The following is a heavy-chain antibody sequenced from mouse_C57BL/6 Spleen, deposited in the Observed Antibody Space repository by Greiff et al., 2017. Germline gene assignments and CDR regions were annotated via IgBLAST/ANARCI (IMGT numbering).Heavy chain of an antibody. Sequence: EVKLQESGGGLVKPGGSLKLSCAASGFTFSSYAMSWVRQTPEKRLEWVATISDGGSYTYYPDNVKGRFTISRDNAKNNLYLQMSHLKSEDTAMYYCAREGNYAAMDYWGQGTSVTVSS. CDR3: AREGNYAAMDY. J-gene: IGHJ4*01. CDR1: GFTFSSYA. D-gene: IGHD2-1*01. CDR2: ISDGGSYT. V-gene: IGHV5-4*01.